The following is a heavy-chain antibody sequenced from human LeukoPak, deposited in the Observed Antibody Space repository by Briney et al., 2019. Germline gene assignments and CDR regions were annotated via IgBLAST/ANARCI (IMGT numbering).Heavy chain of an antibody. D-gene: IGHD3-22*01. J-gene: IGHJ3*01. CDR3: ARTNITSYYDSRGYDVFDV. CDR1: CSISNAYW. Sequence: GESLEISCMRSCSISNAYWIPCVRQMPGKGLEWMGIIYPDDSDTRYSPSFQGQVTISADKSVTTAYLQWSSLRASDTAMYYCARTNITSYYDSRGYDVFDVWGQGTMVTVSS. V-gene: IGHV5-51*01. CDR2: IYPDDSDT.